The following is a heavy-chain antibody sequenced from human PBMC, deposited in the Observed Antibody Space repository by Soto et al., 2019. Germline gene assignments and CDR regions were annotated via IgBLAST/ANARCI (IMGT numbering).Heavy chain of an antibody. CDR1: GYTFVSHY. CDR2: IDLSGSRT. CDR3: ARDVIGEAAGWAFGF. J-gene: IGHJ4*02. V-gene: IGHV1-46*04. D-gene: IGHD6-13*01. Sequence: QVQLVQSGPEVREPGTSVKISCTASGYTFVSHYIQWVRQAPGQRPEWMGIIDLSGSRTSYSQKMRDGVVITRQTSTSTVYMEMFSLTSEDTALYYGARDVIGEAAGWAFGFWCQGTLVTVSS.